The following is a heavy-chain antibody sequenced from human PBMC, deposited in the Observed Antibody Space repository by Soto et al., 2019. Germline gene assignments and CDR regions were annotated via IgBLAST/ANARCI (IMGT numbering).Heavy chain of an antibody. CDR3: ARGEGEVVITNYFDY. Sequence: SETLSLTCTVSGGSISSGGYYWSWIRRHPGKGLEWIGYIYYSGSTYYNPSLKSRVTISVDTSKNQFSLKLSSVTAADTAVYYCARGEGEVVITNYFDYWGQGTLVTVSS. CDR1: GGSISSGGYY. D-gene: IGHD3-22*01. J-gene: IGHJ4*02. CDR2: IYYSGST. V-gene: IGHV4-31*03.